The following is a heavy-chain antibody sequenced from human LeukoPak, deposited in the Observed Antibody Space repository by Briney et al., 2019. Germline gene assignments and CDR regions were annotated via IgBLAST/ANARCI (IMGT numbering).Heavy chain of an antibody. V-gene: IGHV1-2*02. D-gene: IGHD2-15*01. CDR1: GYTFTGYY. CDR3: ARWGGDIVVVVAASFDY. J-gene: IGHJ4*02. CDR2: INPNSGGT. Sequence: ASVKVSCKASGYTFTGYYMHWVRQAPGQGLEWMGWINPNSGGTNYAQKFQGRVTMTRDKSISTAYMELSRLRSDDTAVYYCARWGGDIVVVVAASFDYWGQGTLVTVSS.